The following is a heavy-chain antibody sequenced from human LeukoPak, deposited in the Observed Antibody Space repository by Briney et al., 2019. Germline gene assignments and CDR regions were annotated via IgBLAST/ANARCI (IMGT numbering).Heavy chain of an antibody. J-gene: IGHJ6*03. CDR1: GFTFSSYG. V-gene: IGHV3-30*02. CDR3: AKGAKRITMARGVKDDYYYYYMDV. Sequence: GGSLRLSCAASGFTFSSYGMHWVRQAPGKGLEWVAFIRYDGSNKYYADSVKGRFTISRDNSKNTLYLQMNSLRAEDTAVYYCAKGAKRITMARGVKDDYYYYYMDVWGKGTTVTVSS. D-gene: IGHD3-10*01. CDR2: IRYDGSNK.